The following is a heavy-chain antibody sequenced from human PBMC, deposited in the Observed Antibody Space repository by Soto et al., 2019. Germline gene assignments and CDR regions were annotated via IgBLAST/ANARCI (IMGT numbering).Heavy chain of an antibody. CDR3: ARDEFYYPSSGFYRFDY. J-gene: IGHJ4*02. CDR1: EFTFNFFG. V-gene: IGHV3-23*01. Sequence: EVQLLESGGGLVQPGGSLRLSCEASEFTFNFFGMSWVRQAPGKGLEWVSVISDSGGRTDYAASVKGRFTISRDNSKNTLYLQMISLRAEDTAVYYCARDEFYYPSSGFYRFDYWGQGILVTVSS. CDR2: ISDSGGRT. D-gene: IGHD3-22*01.